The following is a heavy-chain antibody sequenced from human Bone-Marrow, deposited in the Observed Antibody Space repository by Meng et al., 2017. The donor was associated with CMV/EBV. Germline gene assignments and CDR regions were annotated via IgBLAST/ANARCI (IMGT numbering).Heavy chain of an antibody. J-gene: IGHJ4*02. CDR1: GFTFTTYA. CDR3: VKEFGNFDVIGYSNRFDY. Sequence: GGSLRLSCAASGFTFTTYALSWVRQAPGKGLEWVSAISDSGAKTYYADSVRGRFTVSRDNSKNTLYLQMNSLRAEDTAVYYCVKEFGNFDVIGYSNRFDYWGQGTLVTVSS. V-gene: IGHV3-23*01. D-gene: IGHD3-9*01. CDR2: ISDSGAKT.